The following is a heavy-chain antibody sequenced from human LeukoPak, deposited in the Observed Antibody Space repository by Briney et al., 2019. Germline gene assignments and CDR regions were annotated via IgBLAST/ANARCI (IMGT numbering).Heavy chain of an antibody. V-gene: IGHV3-23*01. J-gene: IGHJ4*02. CDR3: AKETVAAPPIDY. D-gene: IGHD6-19*01. CDR1: GFTCSSYA. CDR2: IIGSAYST. Sequence: PGGSLRLSCAASGFTCSSYAMSWVRQAPGKGLVGASAIIGSAYSTYYADSVKGRFTISRDNSKNTLYLQMNSLRAEDTAVYYCAKETVAAPPIDYWGQGTLVSVSS.